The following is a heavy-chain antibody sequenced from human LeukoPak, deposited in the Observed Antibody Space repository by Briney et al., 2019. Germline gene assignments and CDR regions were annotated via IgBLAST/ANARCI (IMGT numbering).Heavy chain of an antibody. V-gene: IGHV3-30*02. CDR1: GFTFSSYG. D-gene: IGHD5-12*01. J-gene: IGHJ4*02. Sequence: PGGSLRLSCAASGFTFSSYGMHWVRQAPGKGLEWVSFIRYDGSSKSYADSVKGRFTISRDNSKNTLYLQMKSLRDDDTAVYYCAKSRSGYALFDYWGQGTLVTVSS. CDR3: AKSRSGYALFDY. CDR2: IRYDGSSK.